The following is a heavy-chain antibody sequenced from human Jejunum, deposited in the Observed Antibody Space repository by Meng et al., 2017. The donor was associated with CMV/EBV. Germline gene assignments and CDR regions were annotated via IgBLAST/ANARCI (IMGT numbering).Heavy chain of an antibody. CDR1: GGSVNNYA. Sequence: QVQLMPSGAEVKEPXASMKVSCKSSGGSVNNYAFNWVRQAPGQGLEWMGGIIAIFKTPNYAQKFQGRLTITADESTGTSYMELTSLTSEDTAVYYCARGFLNGYQPFDYWGQGPLGTVSS. J-gene: IGHJ4*02. CDR2: IIAIFKTP. V-gene: IGHV1-69*12. D-gene: IGHD5-24*01. CDR3: ARGFLNGYQPFDY.